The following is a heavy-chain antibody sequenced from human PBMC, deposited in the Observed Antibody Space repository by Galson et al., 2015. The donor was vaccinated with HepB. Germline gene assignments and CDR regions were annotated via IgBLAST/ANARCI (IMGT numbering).Heavy chain of an antibody. CDR3: AREGSYASSCMDH. CDR2: IWYDGSNK. Sequence: SLRLSCAASGFMFSRYGMHWVRQAPGKGLEWVAVIWYDGSNKYYADSVKGRFTISRDNSKNTLYLQMNSLRVEDTAVYYCAREGSYASSCMDHWGQGTLVTVSS. V-gene: IGHV3-33*01. J-gene: IGHJ4*02. CDR1: GFMFSRYG. D-gene: IGHD2-8*01.